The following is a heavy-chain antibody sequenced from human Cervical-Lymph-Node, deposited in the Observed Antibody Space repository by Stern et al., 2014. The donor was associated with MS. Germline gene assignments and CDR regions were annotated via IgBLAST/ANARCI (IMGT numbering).Heavy chain of an antibody. CDR3: ARDPITMKVVVKTPYFQR. CDR2: ISYDGSYK. CDR1: GFTFSSFA. Sequence: VQLEESGGGVVQPGRSLRLSCAASGFTFSSFAMHWVRQAPVKGLAWVALISYDGSYKYYADSVKGRFTISRDNSKNTLYLQMNSLRAEDTAVYYCARDPITMKVVVKTPYFQRWGQGTLVTVSS. V-gene: IGHV3-30*04. J-gene: IGHJ1*01. D-gene: IGHD3-22*01.